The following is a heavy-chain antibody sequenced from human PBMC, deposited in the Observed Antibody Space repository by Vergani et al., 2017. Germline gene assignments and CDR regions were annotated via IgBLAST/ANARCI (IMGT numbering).Heavy chain of an antibody. CDR2: INSDGSST. CDR3: AREGPPDYGDYCFDY. V-gene: IGHV3-74*01. CDR1: GFTFSSYW. J-gene: IGHJ4*02. D-gene: IGHD4-17*01. Sequence: EVQLVESGGGLVQPGGSLRLSCAASGFTFSSYWMPWVRQAPGKGLVWVSRINSDGSSTSYADSVKGRFTISRDNAKNTLYLQMNSLRAEDTAVYYCAREGPPDYGDYCFDYWGQGTLVTVSS.